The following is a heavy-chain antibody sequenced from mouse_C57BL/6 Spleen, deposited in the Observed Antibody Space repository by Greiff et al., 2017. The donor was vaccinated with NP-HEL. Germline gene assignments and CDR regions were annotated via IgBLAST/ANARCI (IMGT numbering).Heavy chain of an antibody. CDR2: INPSTGGT. D-gene: IGHD1-1*01. CDR3: ARGGTVVAFDY. Sequence: VQLQQSGPALVKPGASVQISCKASGYSFTGYYMNWVKQSPEKSLEWIGEINPSTGGTTYNQKFKAKATLTVDKSSSTAYMQLKSLTSEDSAVYYCARGGTVVAFDYWGQGTTLTVSS. V-gene: IGHV1-42*01. CDR1: GYSFTGYY. J-gene: IGHJ2*01.